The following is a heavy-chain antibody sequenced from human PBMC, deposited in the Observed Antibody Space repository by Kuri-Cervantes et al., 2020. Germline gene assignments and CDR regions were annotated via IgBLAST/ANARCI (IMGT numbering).Heavy chain of an antibody. Sequence: SCTVSGGSISSGDYYWSWIRQPPGKGLEWIGYIYYSGSTYYNPSLKSRVTISVDTSKNQFSLKLSSVTAADTAVYYCARDLYCDGGGCSADDYWGQGTQVTVSS. CDR1: GGSISSGDYY. CDR2: IYYSGST. CDR3: ARDLYCDGGGCSADDY. D-gene: IGHD2-15*01. J-gene: IGHJ4*02. V-gene: IGHV4-30-4*01.